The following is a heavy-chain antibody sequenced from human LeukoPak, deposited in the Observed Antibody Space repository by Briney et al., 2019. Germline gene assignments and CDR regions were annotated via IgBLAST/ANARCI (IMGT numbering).Heavy chain of an antibody. Sequence: PSETLSLTCPVSGGSISSYYWSWIRQPPGKGLEWIAYIYSSGSTSYNPSLKSRVTISVDTSKNQFSLKVTSVTAADTAVYYCARHNRDYPLFDHWGQGTLVTVSS. CDR3: ARHNRDYPLFDH. J-gene: IGHJ4*02. D-gene: IGHD4-17*01. CDR1: GGSISSYY. CDR2: IYSSGST. V-gene: IGHV4-59*08.